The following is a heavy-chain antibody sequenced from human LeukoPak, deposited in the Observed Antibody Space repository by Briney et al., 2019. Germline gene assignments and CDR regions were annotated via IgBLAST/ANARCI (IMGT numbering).Heavy chain of an antibody. CDR3: ARETPAGGWFDP. D-gene: IGHD3-16*01. CDR2: ISSSSSYI. CDR1: GFTFSDYY. J-gene: IGHJ5*02. Sequence: SGGSLRLSCAASGFTFSDYYMSWIRQAPGKGLEWVSSISSSSSYIYYADSVKGRFTISRDNAKNSLYLQMNSLRAEDTAVYYCARETPAGGWFDPWGQGTLVTVSS. V-gene: IGHV3-11*06.